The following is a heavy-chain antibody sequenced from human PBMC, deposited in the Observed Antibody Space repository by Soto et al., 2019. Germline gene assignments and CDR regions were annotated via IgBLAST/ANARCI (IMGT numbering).Heavy chain of an antibody. V-gene: IGHV3-21*01. CDR3: ARDRSADRFVQYFQH. CDR1: GFIFTSYS. J-gene: IGHJ1*01. Sequence: EVQLVESGGGLVQRGGSLRLSCAASGFIFTSYSMVWVRQAPGKGLEWVSSISSRSDSINYADSVKGRFTISRDNAQNSLYLQMNSLTSEDTAVYYCARDRSADRFVQYFQHWGPGTLVTVSS. CDR2: ISSRSDSI. D-gene: IGHD6-19*01.